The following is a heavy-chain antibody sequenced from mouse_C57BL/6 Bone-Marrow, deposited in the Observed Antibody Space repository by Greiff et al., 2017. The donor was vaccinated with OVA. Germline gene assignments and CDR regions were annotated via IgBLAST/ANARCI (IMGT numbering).Heavy chain of an antibody. D-gene: IGHD1-1*01. Sequence: QVQLKQPGAELVKPGASVKMSCKASGYTFTSYWITWVKQRPGQGLEWIGDIYPGSGSTNYNEKFKSKATLTVDTSSSTAYMQLSSLTSEDSAVYYCARYYYGSLYAMDYWGQGTSVTVSS. CDR3: ARYYYGSLYAMDY. J-gene: IGHJ4*01. CDR2: IYPGSGST. CDR1: GYTFTSYW. V-gene: IGHV1-55*01.